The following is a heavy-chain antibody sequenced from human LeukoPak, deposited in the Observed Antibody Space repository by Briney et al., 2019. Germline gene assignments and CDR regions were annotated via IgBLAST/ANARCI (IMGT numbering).Heavy chain of an antibody. CDR2: INPNSGGT. D-gene: IGHD6-13*01. CDR3: ARGLIAAAGSRYFQH. CDR1: GYTFTGYY. Sequence: ASVKVSCKASGYTFTGYYMHWVRQAPGQGLEWMGWINPNSGGTNYAQKFQGRVTMTRDTPISTAYMELSRLRSDDTAVYYCARGLIAAAGSRYFQHWGQGTLVTVSS. J-gene: IGHJ1*01. V-gene: IGHV1-2*02.